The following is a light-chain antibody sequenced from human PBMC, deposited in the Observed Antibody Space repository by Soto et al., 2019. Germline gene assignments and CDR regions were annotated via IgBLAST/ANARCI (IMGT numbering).Light chain of an antibody. CDR1: SSDVGGYNY. CDR3: SSYTSSSTLYV. J-gene: IGLJ1*01. V-gene: IGLV2-14*01. Sequence: QSVLTQPASVSGSPGQSITISCTGTSSDVGGYNYVSWYQQHPGKAPKLMIYDVRNRPSGVPNRFSGSQSGNTASLTSPGLQAEDEADSYCSSYTSSSTLYVFGPGTKLTVL. CDR2: DVR.